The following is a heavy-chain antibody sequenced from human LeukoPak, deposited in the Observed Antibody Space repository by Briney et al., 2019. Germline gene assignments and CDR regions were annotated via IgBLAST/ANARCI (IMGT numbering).Heavy chain of an antibody. CDR2: ISYDGSNK. J-gene: IGHJ6*01. D-gene: IGHD6-13*01. CDR1: GFTFSSYA. CDR3: ARWLRGIADEDGVDV. Sequence: GGSLRLSCAASGFTFSSYAMHWVRQAPGKGLEWVAVISYDGSNKYYADSVKGRFTISRDNSKNTLYLQMNSLRAEDTAVYYCARWLRGIADEDGVDVW. V-gene: IGHV3-30-3*01.